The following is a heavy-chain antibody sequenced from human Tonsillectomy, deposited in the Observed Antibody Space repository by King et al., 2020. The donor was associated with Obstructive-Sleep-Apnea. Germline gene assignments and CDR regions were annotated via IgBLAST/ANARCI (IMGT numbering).Heavy chain of an antibody. J-gene: IGHJ4*02. CDR1: GFTFSSYS. CDR3: ARDVASQGFIY. Sequence: VQLVESGGGLVQPGGSLRLSCAASGFTFSSYSMNWVRQAPGKGLEWVSYTSSSSSAIYYADSVKGRFTISRDNAKNSLYLQMNSLRAEDKAVYYCARDVASQGFIYWGQGTLVTVSS. D-gene: IGHD2-15*01. CDR2: TSSSSSAI. V-gene: IGHV3-48*04.